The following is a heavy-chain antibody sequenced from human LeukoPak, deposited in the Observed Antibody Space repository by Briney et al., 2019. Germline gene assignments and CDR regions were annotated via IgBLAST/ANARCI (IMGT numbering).Heavy chain of an antibody. CDR3: ASQDIVVVVAATVDAFDI. V-gene: IGHV3-21*01. CDR2: ISSSSSYI. D-gene: IGHD2-15*01. J-gene: IGHJ3*02. CDR1: GFTFSSYS. Sequence: PGGSLRLSCAASGFTFSSYSMNWVRQAPGKGLEWVSSISSSSSYIYYADSVKGRFTISRDNAENSLYLQMNSLRAEDTAVYYCASQDIVVVVAATVDAFDIWGQGTMVTVSS.